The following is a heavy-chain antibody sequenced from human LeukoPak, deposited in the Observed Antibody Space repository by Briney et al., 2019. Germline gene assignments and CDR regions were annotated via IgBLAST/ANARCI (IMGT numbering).Heavy chain of an antibody. CDR1: RFTFSSYA. J-gene: IGHJ5*01. D-gene: IGHD4-17*01. CDR3: AKDGDRSPYNWFDS. V-gene: IGHV3-23*01. CDR2: ISGSGDST. Sequence: GGSLRLSCAASRFTFSSYAMNWVRQAPGKGLEWVSTISGSGDSTYFADSVKGRFTISRDNSKNTLFLQMSSLRVDDTAVYYCAKDGDRSPYNWFDSWGQGTLVTVSS.